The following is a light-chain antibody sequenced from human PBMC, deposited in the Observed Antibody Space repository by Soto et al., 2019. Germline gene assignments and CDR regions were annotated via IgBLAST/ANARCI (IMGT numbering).Light chain of an antibody. Sequence: DIKLTQSPSSLSASVGDRVTITCQASQDINNYLNWYQQKPGKAPKLLIYDASDLERGVPSRFSGSGSGTDFTLTISSLQPEDIATDYCQQFDDLTFIFGQGTRLEIK. CDR2: DAS. J-gene: IGKJ5*01. CDR3: QQFDDLTFI. CDR1: QDINNY. V-gene: IGKV1-33*01.